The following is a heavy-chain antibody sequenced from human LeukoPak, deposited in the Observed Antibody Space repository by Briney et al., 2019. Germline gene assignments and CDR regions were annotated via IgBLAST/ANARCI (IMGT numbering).Heavy chain of an antibody. V-gene: IGHV3-48*03. CDR1: GFTFSSYE. CDR3: ARDWRYGDYEGPNWFDP. Sequence: GGSLRLSCAASGFTFSSYEMNWVRQAPGKGLEWISYISGTRSTIYYADSVKGRFTISRDNAKNSLYLQMNSLRAEDTAVYYCARDWRYGDYEGPNWFDPWGQGTLVTVSS. CDR2: ISGTRSTI. J-gene: IGHJ5*02. D-gene: IGHD4-17*01.